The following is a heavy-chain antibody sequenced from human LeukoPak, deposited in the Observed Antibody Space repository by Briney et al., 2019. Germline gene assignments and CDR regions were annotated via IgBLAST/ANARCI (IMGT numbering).Heavy chain of an antibody. J-gene: IGHJ4*02. V-gene: IGHV4-39*07. CDR1: GGSISSSSYY. Sequence: SETLSLTCTVSGGSISSSSYYWGWIRQPPGKGLEWIGSIYYSGSTYYNPSLKSRVTISVDTSKNQFSLKLSSVTAADTAVYYCARVGEGAFDYWGQGTLVTVSS. CDR2: IYYSGST. CDR3: ARVGEGAFDY.